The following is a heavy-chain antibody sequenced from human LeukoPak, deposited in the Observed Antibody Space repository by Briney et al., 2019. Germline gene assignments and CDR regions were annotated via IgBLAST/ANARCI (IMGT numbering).Heavy chain of an antibody. CDR2: IYTSGST. D-gene: IGHD2-15*01. V-gene: IGHV4-4*07. J-gene: IGHJ4*02. Sequence: SETLSLTCTVSGGSISSYYWSWIRQPAGKGLEWIGRIYTSGSTNYNPSLKSRVTMSVDTSKNQFSLKLSSVTAADTAVYYCAREGCSGGSCSFDYWGQGTLVTVSS. CDR1: GGSISSYY. CDR3: AREGCSGGSCSFDY.